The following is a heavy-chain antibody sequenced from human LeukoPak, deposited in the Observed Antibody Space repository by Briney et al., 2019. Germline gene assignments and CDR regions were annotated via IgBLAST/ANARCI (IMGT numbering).Heavy chain of an antibody. Sequence: PGGSLRLSCAASRFTFSSYWMHWVRQAPGKGLAWVSRIISDGSSTSYADSVKGRFTISRDNAKNTLYLQMNSLRAEDTAVYYCAREDVDITVATSGAFDIWGQGTMVTVSS. CDR3: AREDVDITVATSGAFDI. CDR1: RFTFSSYW. J-gene: IGHJ3*02. CDR2: IISDGSST. V-gene: IGHV3-74*01. D-gene: IGHD6-19*01.